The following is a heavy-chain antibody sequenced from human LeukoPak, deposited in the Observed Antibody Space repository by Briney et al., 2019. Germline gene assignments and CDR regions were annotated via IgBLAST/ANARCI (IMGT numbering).Heavy chain of an antibody. J-gene: IGHJ4*02. V-gene: IGHV3-30*04. Sequence: GGSLRLSCAASGFTFRTYSMHWVRQAPGKGLEWVAVMSYDGSTKYYADSVKGRLTTSRDDSENTLYLQMNSLSAEDTAVYYCARRLLQRGLDYWGQGTLVTVSS. CDR2: MSYDGSTK. CDR3: ARRLLQRGLDY. CDR1: GFTFRTYS.